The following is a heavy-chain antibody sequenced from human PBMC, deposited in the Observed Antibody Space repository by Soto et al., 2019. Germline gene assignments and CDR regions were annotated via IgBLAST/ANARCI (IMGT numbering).Heavy chain of an antibody. D-gene: IGHD6-19*01. CDR1: GITFSNYG. CDR2: IWYDGRNK. Sequence: SLRLSCAASGITFSNYGMHLVRQAPGKGLELVADIWYDGRNKYYPDSAKCRFTISRDNSQNTLYLQINSLRTQDTAMYYYSRAVGRGNGWYFDFEDWGQGTLVTVSS. CDR3: SRAVGRGNGWYFDFED. V-gene: IGHV3-33*01. J-gene: IGHJ4*02.